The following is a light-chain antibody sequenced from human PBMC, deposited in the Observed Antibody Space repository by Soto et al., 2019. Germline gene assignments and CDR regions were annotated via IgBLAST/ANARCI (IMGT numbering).Light chain of an antibody. Sequence: EIVLTQSRCTLSLSPGESATLSCRATQSVSATYLAWYQQKPGQAPRLLIYAASSRATDIPDRFSGSGSGTDFTLAISRLEPEDFAVYWCQHYGTSARTFGQGTKVEIK. J-gene: IGKJ1*01. CDR2: AAS. CDR1: QSVSATY. V-gene: IGKV3-20*01. CDR3: QHYGTSART.